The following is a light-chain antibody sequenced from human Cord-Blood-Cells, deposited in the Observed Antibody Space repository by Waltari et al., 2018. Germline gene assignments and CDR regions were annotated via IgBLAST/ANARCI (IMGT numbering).Light chain of an antibody. Sequence: QSALTQPASVSGSPGQSITIYCTGTSSDVGSYNLVSWYQQHPGKAPKLIIYEGSKRPSGVSNRFSGSKSGNTASLTISGLQAEDEADYYCCSYAGSSTVVFGGGTKLTVL. CDR1: SSDVGSYNL. CDR3: CSYAGSSTVV. CDR2: EGS. V-gene: IGLV2-23*01. J-gene: IGLJ2*01.